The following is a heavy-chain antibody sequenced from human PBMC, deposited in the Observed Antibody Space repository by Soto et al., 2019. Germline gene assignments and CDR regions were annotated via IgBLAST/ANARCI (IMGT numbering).Heavy chain of an antibody. D-gene: IGHD3-16*01. CDR3: AAKGGGDRILDY. V-gene: IGHV2-5*02. CDR2: IYWDDAK. Sequence: QITLKESGPTLVKPTQTLTLTCTFSGFSLSTSGVGVGWIRQPPGKALEWLALIYWDDAKHYSPFLKSRLTIPKDTPKNQMVLTLTNMDPGDKAKYYCAAKGGGDRILDYWGQGTLVTVSS. J-gene: IGHJ4*02. CDR1: GFSLSTSGVG.